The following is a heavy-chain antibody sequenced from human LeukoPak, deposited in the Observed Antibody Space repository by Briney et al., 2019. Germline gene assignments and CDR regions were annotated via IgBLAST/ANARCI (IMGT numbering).Heavy chain of an antibody. CDR2: MNPNSGNT. J-gene: IGHJ4*02. CDR3: ARGYSGYTHFDH. CDR1: GYTFTSYD. D-gene: IGHD5-12*01. Sequence: ASVKVSCKASGYTFTSYDINWVRQATGQGLEWMGWMNPNSGNTGYAQKFQGRVTMTRNTSISTAYMELSSLRSEDTAVYYCARGYSGYTHFDHWGQGTLVTVSS. V-gene: IGHV1-8*01.